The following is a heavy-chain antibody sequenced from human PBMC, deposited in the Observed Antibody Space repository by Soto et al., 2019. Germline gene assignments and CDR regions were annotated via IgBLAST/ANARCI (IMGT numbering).Heavy chain of an antibody. CDR3: ARDQPGYSYGYGLGY. J-gene: IGHJ4*02. Sequence: EVQLVESGGGLVKPGGSLRLSCAASGFTFSSYSMNWVRQAPGKGLEWVSSISSSSSYIYYADSVKGRFTISRDNAKNSLYLQMHSLRAEDTAVYYCARDQPGYSYGYGLGYWGQGPLVTVSS. D-gene: IGHD5-18*01. CDR2: ISSSSSYI. CDR1: GFTFSSYS. V-gene: IGHV3-21*01.